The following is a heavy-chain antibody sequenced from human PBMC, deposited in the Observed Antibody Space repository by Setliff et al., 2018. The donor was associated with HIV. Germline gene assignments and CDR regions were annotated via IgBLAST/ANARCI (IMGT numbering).Heavy chain of an antibody. CDR3: ARLDYSNYYYYYIDV. Sequence: SETLSLTCAVSSGSISSDNWWTWLRQPPGKGLEWLGEIYHSGSTNYNPSLKSRVTISVDTSENHFSLRLPSVTTADTAVYFCARLDYSNYYYYYIDVWGEGTTVTVSS. V-gene: IGHV4-4*02. CDR1: SGSISSDNW. CDR2: IYHSGST. J-gene: IGHJ6*03. D-gene: IGHD4-4*01.